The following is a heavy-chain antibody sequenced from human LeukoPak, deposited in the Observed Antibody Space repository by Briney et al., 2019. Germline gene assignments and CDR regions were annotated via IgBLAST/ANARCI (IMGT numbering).Heavy chain of an antibody. CDR1: GGSISSGGYY. CDR2: IQTSGST. J-gene: IGHJ4*02. Sequence: PSQTLSLTCTVSGGSISSGGYYWNWIRQPAGKGLEWIGRIQTSGSTNYNPSLNSRVTISVDTSENQFSLELRSVTAADAAVYYCARTYCDSTTCYRFDYWGQGTLVTVSS. D-gene: IGHD2-2*01. V-gene: IGHV4-61*02. CDR3: ARTYCDSTTCYRFDY.